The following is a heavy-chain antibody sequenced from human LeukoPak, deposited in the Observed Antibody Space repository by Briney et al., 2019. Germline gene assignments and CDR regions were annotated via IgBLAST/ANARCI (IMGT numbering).Heavy chain of an antibody. Sequence: GGSLRLSCAASGFTFSSYAMSWVRQAPGKGLEWVSAISGSGGSTYYADSVKGRFTISRDNSKNTLYLQMNSLRAEDTAVYYCAKDADYGGYVAYTNWFDPWGQGTLVTVSS. D-gene: IGHD4-17*01. CDR3: AKDADYGGYVAYTNWFDP. CDR1: GFTFSSYA. V-gene: IGHV3-23*01. J-gene: IGHJ5*02. CDR2: ISGSGGST.